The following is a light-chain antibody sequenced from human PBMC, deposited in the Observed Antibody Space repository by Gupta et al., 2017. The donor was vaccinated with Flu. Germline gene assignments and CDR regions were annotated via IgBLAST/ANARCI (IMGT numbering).Light chain of an antibody. CDR3: QQRYRNHPIRT. V-gene: IGKV1-39*01. CDR1: QSISSY. Sequence: DIQMTQSPSSLSASVGDRVTITCRASQSISSYLNWYQQKPGKAPKLLIYAASSLQRGVPSRFSGSGAGTDFTLTISSRQPEDFETYYCQQRYRNHPIRTFGHGTKVDIK. CDR2: AAS. J-gene: IGKJ3*01.